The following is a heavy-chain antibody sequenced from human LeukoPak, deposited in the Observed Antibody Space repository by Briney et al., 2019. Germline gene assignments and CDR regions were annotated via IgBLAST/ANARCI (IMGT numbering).Heavy chain of an antibody. J-gene: IGHJ5*02. CDR1: GGSISSYY. CDR3: ARYSSSRFTFDP. V-gene: IGHV4-59*01. D-gene: IGHD6-13*01. Sequence: SETLSLTCTVSGGSISSYYWSWIRQPPGKGLEWIGYIYYSGSTNYNPSLKSRVTISVDTSKNQFSLKLSSATAADTAVYYCARYSSSRFTFDPWGQGTLVTVSS. CDR2: IYYSGST.